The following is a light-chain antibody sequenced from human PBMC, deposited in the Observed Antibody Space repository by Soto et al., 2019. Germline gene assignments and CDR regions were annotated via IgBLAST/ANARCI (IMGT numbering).Light chain of an antibody. J-gene: IGKJ1*01. CDR2: DDS. V-gene: IGKV1-5*01. CDR1: QSISSW. Sequence: IQMTQSPSTLSACVGDRVTITCRASQSISSWLAWYQQKTGKAPKLLIYDDSSLESGVPSRFSGSGSGTELNLTISSLQPDDFATYYCQKYNSYSWTFGQGTKVDI. CDR3: QKYNSYSWT.